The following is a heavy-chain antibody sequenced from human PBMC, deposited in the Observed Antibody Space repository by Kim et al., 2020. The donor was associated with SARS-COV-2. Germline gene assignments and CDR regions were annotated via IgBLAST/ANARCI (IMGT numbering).Heavy chain of an antibody. D-gene: IGHD3-22*01. Sequence: ASVKVSCKASGYTFTGYYMHWVRQAPGQGLEWMGWINPNSGGTNYAQKFQGRVTMTRDTSISTAYMELSRLRSDDTAVYYCARVKGSSGYYYPFDYWGQGTLVTVSS. CDR2: INPNSGGT. CDR3: ARVKGSSGYYYPFDY. CDR1: GYTFTGYY. J-gene: IGHJ4*02. V-gene: IGHV1-2*02.